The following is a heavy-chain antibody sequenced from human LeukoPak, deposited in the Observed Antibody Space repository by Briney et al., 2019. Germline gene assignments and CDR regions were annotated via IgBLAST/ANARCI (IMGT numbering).Heavy chain of an antibody. Sequence: ASVKVSCKASGYTFTGYYMHWVRQAPGQGLEWMGWIYPNSGGTNYAQKLQGRVTMTRDTSISTAYMELSSLRSEDTAVYYCARPPTKVGPHPFDYWGQGTLVTVSS. J-gene: IGHJ4*02. D-gene: IGHD1-26*01. CDR3: ARPPTKVGPHPFDY. V-gene: IGHV1-2*02. CDR2: IYPNSGGT. CDR1: GYTFTGYY.